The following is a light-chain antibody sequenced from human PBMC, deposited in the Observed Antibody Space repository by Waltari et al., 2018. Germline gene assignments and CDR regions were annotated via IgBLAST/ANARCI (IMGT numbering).Light chain of an antibody. V-gene: IGKV3-20*01. CDR1: QSVRRS. CDR2: DAS. J-gene: IGKJ1*01. CDR3: QKYVSLPAT. Sequence: EIELMQSPGTLSLSPGERVTLSCRASQSVRRSLAWYQQKPGQAPRLLIYDASSRATGIPDRFSGSGSGTDFSLTISRLEPEDSAVYYCQKYVSLPATFGQGTKVEVK.